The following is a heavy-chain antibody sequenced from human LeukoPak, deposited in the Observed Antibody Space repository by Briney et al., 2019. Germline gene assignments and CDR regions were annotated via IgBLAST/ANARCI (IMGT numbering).Heavy chain of an antibody. J-gene: IGHJ4*02. CDR1: GGSISSYY. V-gene: IGHV4-4*07. CDR3: ARVSCSGGSCYWDY. D-gene: IGHD2-15*01. Sequence: SETLSLTCTVSGGSISSYYWSWIRQPAGEGLEWIGRIYTSGSTNYNPSLKSRVTMSVDTSKNQFSLKLSSVTAADTAVYYCARVSCSGGSCYWDYWGQGTLVTVSS. CDR2: IYTSGST.